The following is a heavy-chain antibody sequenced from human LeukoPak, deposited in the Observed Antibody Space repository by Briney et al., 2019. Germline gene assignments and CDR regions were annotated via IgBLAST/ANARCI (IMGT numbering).Heavy chain of an antibody. CDR3: AKTLGCSSTSCAHYYYYYMDV. CDR1: GFTFSSYA. CDR2: ISGSGGST. V-gene: IGHV3-23*01. J-gene: IGHJ6*03. Sequence: PGGSLRLSCAASGFTFSSYAMSWVRQAPGKGLEWVSAISGSGGSTYYADSVKGRFTISRDNSKNTLYLQMNSLRAEDTAVYYCAKTLGCSSTSCAHYYYYYMDVWGKGTTVTVSS. D-gene: IGHD2-2*01.